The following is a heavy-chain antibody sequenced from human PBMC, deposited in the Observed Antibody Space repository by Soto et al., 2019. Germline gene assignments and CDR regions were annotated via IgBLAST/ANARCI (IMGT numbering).Heavy chain of an antibody. CDR1: GDTFTSYY. CDR3: ARSSGGVYGIIIAGTNWFAP. D-gene: IGHD3-16*01. CDR2: SNPNGGSI. J-gene: IGHJ5*02. V-gene: IGHV1-46*01. Sequence: QVRLVQSGAEVKATGASVKVSCKAPGDTFTSYYMHRVRQAPGHGLEWMGVSNPNGGSIRFAQKFQGRVTMPRDTSRSTVSTERRGLKSEETGVYYCARSSGGVYGIIIAGTNWFAPWGQGTLVTVSS.